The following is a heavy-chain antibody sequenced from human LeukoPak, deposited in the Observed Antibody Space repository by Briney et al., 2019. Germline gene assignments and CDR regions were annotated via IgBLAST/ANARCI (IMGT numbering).Heavy chain of an antibody. CDR2: THYSGST. V-gene: IGHV4-59*08. Sequence: SETLSLTCTVSGGSISGYYWSWIRQPPGKGLEWIGYTHYSGSTSYNPSLKSRVTISVDTSKNQFSLKLTSVTAADTAVYYCARHSLAVAGTGYFDYWGQETLVTVSS. CDR3: ARHSLAVAGTGYFDY. CDR1: GGSISGYY. J-gene: IGHJ4*02. D-gene: IGHD6-19*01.